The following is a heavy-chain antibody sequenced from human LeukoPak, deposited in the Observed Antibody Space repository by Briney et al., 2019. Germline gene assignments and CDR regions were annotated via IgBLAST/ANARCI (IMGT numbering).Heavy chain of an antibody. CDR2: IKQDGSEK. D-gene: IGHD6-13*01. Sequence: GGSLRLSCAASGSTFSNYWMSWVRQTPGKGLEWVANIKQDGSEKYYVDSKKGRFTVSRDNAKNSLYLQMNSLRVEDTAVYYCARVRYSSSRNAPGYFDYWGQGTLVTVSS. CDR3: ARVRYSSSRNAPGYFDY. V-gene: IGHV3-7*01. CDR1: GSTFSNYW. J-gene: IGHJ4*02.